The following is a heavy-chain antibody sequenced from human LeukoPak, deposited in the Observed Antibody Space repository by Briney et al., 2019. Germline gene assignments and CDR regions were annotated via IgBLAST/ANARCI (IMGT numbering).Heavy chain of an antibody. CDR2: INQDGSEK. D-gene: IGHD2-15*01. CDR1: GFTFSNYW. V-gene: IGHV3-7*05. J-gene: IGHJ3*02. CDR3: ARDGGGDIAVAFAFDI. Sequence: GGSLRLSCAASGFTFSNYWMSWVRQAPGKGLEWVAHINQDGSEKYYVDSVKGRFTISRDNAKNSLYLQMNSLRAEDTVVYYCARDGGGDIAVAFAFDIWGQGTMVTVSS.